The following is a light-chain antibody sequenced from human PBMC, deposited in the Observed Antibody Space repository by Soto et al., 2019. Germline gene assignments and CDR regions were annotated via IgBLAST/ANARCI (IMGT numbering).Light chain of an antibody. CDR1: SSDVGSYNL. J-gene: IGLJ1*01. CDR3: TSPTPGSLYV. V-gene: IGLV2-14*02. Sequence: QSVLTQPASVSGSPGQSITISCTGTSSDVGSYNLVSWYQHHSGKAPKLMVYMVSNRASGVSNRFSGSKSGNTASLTISGLRAEDEADYFCTSPTPGSLYVFGTGTKVTVL. CDR2: MVS.